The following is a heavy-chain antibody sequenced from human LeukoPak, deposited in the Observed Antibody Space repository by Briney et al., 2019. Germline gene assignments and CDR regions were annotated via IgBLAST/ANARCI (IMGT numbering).Heavy chain of an antibody. Sequence: GESLKISCKGSGYSFTSYWIGRVRQMPGKGLEWMGIIYPGDSDTKYSPSFQGQVTISADKSISAAYLQWSSLKASDTAIYYCARRDYAGKHFDYWGQGTLVTVSS. D-gene: IGHD4-23*01. V-gene: IGHV5-51*01. J-gene: IGHJ4*02. CDR1: GYSFTSYW. CDR2: IYPGDSDT. CDR3: ARRDYAGKHFDY.